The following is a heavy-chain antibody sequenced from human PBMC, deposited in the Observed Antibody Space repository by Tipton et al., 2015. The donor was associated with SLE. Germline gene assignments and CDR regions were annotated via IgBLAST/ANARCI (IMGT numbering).Heavy chain of an antibody. CDR1: GFNFSSYW. V-gene: IGHV3-7*01. Sequence: TLRLTCAASGFNFSSYWMSWVRQAPGKGLEWVAEIKQDGREKYYVDSEKGRFTISRDNANNSLYLQRNILRAEDTAVYYSAGCASSGSIGSDYRGQGTLFTVSS. D-gene: IGHD6-13*01. CDR3: AGCASSGSIGSDY. CDR2: IKQDGREK. J-gene: IGHJ4*02.